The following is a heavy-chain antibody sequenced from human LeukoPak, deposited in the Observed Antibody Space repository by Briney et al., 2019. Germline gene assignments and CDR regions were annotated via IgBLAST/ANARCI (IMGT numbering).Heavy chain of an antibody. CDR2: ISYDGSNK. CDR3: AREGSGSYMVWYYYGMDV. J-gene: IGHJ6*02. V-gene: IGHV3-30-3*01. D-gene: IGHD1-26*01. Sequence: GGSLRLSCAASGFTSSSYAMHWVRQAPGKGLEWVAVISYDGSNKYYADSVKGRFTISRDNSKNTLYLQMNSLRAEDTAVYYCAREGSGSYMVWYYYGMDVWGQGTTVTVSS. CDR1: GFTSSSYA.